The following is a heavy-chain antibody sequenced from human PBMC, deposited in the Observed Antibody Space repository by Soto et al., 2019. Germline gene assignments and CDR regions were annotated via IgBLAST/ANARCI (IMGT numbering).Heavy chain of an antibody. CDR2: ISSSSSTI. D-gene: IGHD3-3*01. CDR1: GFTFSSYS. CDR3: ARDPREYYDFWSGYPDFVYYYGMDV. J-gene: IGHJ6*02. V-gene: IGHV3-48*02. Sequence: GGSLRLSCAASGFTFSSYSMNWVRQAPGKGLEWVSYISSSSSTIYYADSVKGRFTISRDNAKNSLYLQMNSLRDEDTAVYYCARDPREYYDFWSGYPDFVYYYGMDVWGQGTTVTVSS.